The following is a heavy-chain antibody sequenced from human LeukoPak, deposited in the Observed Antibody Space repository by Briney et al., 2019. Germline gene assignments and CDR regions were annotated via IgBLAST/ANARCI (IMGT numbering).Heavy chain of an antibody. CDR2: ISGSGGST. CDR3: AKERAMIVVVIMGAFDY. V-gene: IGHV3-23*01. Sequence: GGSLRLSCVASGFTFSSYAMSWVRQAPGKGLEWVSAISGSGGSTYYADSVKGRFTISRDNSKNTLYLQMNSLRAEDTAVYYCAKERAMIVVVIMGAFDYWGRGTLVTVSS. CDR1: GFTFSSYA. J-gene: IGHJ4*02. D-gene: IGHD3-22*01.